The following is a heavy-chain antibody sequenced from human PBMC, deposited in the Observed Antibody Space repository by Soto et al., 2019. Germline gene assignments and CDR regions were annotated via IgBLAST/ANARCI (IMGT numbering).Heavy chain of an antibody. V-gene: IGHV1-2*02. J-gene: IGHJ6*02. D-gene: IGHD6-13*01. CDR2: INPNSGGT. CDR1: GYTFTGYY. CDR3: ARDENVAAAGTKGYYYYGMDV. Sequence: GXSVKVSCKASGYTFTGYYMHWVRQAPGQGLEWMGWINPNSGGTSYAQKFQGRVTMTRDTSISTAYMELSRLRSDDTAVYYCARDENVAAAGTKGYYYYGMDVWGQGTTVTVSS.